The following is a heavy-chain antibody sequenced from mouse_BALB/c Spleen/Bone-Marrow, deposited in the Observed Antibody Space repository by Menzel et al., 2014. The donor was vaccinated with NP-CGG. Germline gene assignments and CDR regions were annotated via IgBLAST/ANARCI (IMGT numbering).Heavy chain of an antibody. Sequence: QVQLQQSGAELVKPGASVKLSCKASGYTFTSYWMHWVKQRPGQGLEWIGEINPSNGRTNYNEKFKSKATLTVDKSSSTAYMQLSGLTSEDSAVYYCARGGFDYWGQGTTLTVSS. CDR2: INPSNGRT. CDR1: GYTFTSYW. CDR3: ARGGFDY. V-gene: IGHV1S81*02. J-gene: IGHJ2*01.